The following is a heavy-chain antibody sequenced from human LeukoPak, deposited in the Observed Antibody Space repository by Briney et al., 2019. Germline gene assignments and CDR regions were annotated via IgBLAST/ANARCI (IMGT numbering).Heavy chain of an antibody. CDR1: GFTFSSYA. CDR3: AKGLDAFDI. J-gene: IGHJ3*02. Sequence: GRSLRLSCAASGFTFSSYAMHWVRQAQGKGLEWVAVISYDGSNKYYADSVKGRFTISRDNSKNTLYLQMNSLRAEDTAVYYCAKGLDAFDIWGQGTMVTVSS. D-gene: IGHD3/OR15-3a*01. CDR2: ISYDGSNK. V-gene: IGHV3-30*04.